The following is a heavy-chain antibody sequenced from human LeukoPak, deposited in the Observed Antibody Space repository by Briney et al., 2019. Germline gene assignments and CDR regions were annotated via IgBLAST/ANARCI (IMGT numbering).Heavy chain of an antibody. J-gene: IGHJ3*02. V-gene: IGHV4-4*07. CDR1: GVSISSYY. CDR2: IYTSGST. Sequence: KASETLSLTCTVSGVSISSYYWSWIRQPAGKGLEWFGRIYTSGSTNYNPSLKSRVTMSVATSKNQLSLKLSSVTAADTAVYYCARVLGAYYDILTGSEAFDIWGQGTMVTVSS. D-gene: IGHD3-9*01. CDR3: ARVLGAYYDILTGSEAFDI.